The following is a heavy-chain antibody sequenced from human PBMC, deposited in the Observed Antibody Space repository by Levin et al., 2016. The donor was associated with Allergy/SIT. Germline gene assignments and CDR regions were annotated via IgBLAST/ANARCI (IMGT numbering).Heavy chain of an antibody. J-gene: IGHJ4*02. CDR1: GYTFTSYA. CDR2: INAGNGNT. D-gene: IGHD5-24*01. Sequence: ASVKVSCKASGYTFTSYAMHWVRQAPGQRLEWMGWINAGNGNTKYSQKFQGRVTITRDTSASTAYMELSSLRSEDTAVYYCARGRWLQLPMPDYWGQGTLVTVSS. V-gene: IGHV1-3*01. CDR3: ARGRWLQLPMPDY.